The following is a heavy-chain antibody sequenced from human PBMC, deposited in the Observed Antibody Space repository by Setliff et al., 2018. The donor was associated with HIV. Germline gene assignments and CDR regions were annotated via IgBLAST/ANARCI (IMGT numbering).Heavy chain of an antibody. V-gene: IGHV4-31*03. CDR1: GGSISSGGYY. CDR2: IYYSGST. Sequence: SETLSLTCTVSGGSISSGGYYWSWIRQHPEKGLEWIGYIYYSGSTKYNPSLKSRLSISIDTSKNQFSLKLNSVTAADTSVYYCARDFRYDTSGPLTGYGLDVWGQGTTVTVSS. J-gene: IGHJ6*02. D-gene: IGHD3-9*01. CDR3: ARDFRYDTSGPLTGYGLDV.